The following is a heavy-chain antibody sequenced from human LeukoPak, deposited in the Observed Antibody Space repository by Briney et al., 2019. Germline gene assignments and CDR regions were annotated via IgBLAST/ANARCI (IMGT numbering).Heavy chain of an antibody. V-gene: IGHV4-39*07. D-gene: IGHD6-19*01. Sequence: SETLSLTCTVSGGSISSSSYYWGWIRQPPGKGLEWIGSMYYSGSTNYNPSLKSRVTISVDTSKNQFSLKLSSVTAADTAVYYCARDHSGSGWYHFDYWGQGTLVTVSS. CDR1: GGSISSSSYY. CDR3: ARDHSGSGWYHFDY. CDR2: MYYSGST. J-gene: IGHJ4*02.